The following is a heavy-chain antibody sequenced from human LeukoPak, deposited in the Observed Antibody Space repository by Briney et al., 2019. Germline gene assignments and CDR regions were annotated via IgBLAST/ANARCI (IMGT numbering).Heavy chain of an antibody. CDR3: AGDQLALNAFDI. J-gene: IGHJ3*02. D-gene: IGHD1-1*01. CDR1: GGSISSHY. CDR2: ISYIGST. V-gene: IGHV4-59*11. Sequence: SETLSLTCTVSGGSISSHYWSWIRQPPGKGLEWIGYISYIGSTNYSPSLKSRVTISVDTSKNQFSLRLSSVTAADTAIYYCAGDQLALNAFDIWGQGTMVTVSS.